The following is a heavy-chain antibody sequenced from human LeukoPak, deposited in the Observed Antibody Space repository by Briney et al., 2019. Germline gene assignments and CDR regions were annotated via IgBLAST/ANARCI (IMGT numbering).Heavy chain of an antibody. Sequence: ASVKVSCKASGYTFTSYDINWVRQATGQGLEWMGWMNPNSGNTGYAQKFQGRVTMTRNTSISTAYMELSSLRSEDTAVYYCAGVWFIAVAGGISYYFDYWGQGTLVTVSS. CDR1: GYTFTSYD. V-gene: IGHV1-8*01. CDR3: AGVWFIAVAGGISYYFDY. CDR2: MNPNSGNT. J-gene: IGHJ4*02. D-gene: IGHD6-19*01.